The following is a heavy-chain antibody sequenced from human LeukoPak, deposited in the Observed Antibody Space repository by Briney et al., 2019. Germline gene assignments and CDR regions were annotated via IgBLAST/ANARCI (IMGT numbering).Heavy chain of an antibody. CDR3: ARDSYENSFDY. V-gene: IGHV3-30*15. CDR1: GFTFSGYA. Sequence: PGTSLRLSCAASGFTFSGYAMDWVRQAPGKGLEWLGVISYDGSNQYYADSVKGRFTISRDNSKDTLYLQMSSLRAEDTAVYYCARDSYENSFDYWGQGTLVTVSS. D-gene: IGHD3-22*01. CDR2: ISYDGSNQ. J-gene: IGHJ4*02.